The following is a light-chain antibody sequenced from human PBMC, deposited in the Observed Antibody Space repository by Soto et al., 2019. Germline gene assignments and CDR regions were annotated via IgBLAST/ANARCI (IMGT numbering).Light chain of an antibody. CDR3: QHYISYPYT. V-gene: IGKV1-5*01. CDR2: DAS. CDR1: QSIRTW. J-gene: IGKJ2*01. Sequence: DIQMTQSPSTLSASVGDRVTITCRASQSIRTWLAWFQQKPGKAPDLLIYDASSLESGVPSRFSGSGSGTEFTLTISSLQPDDCATYYCQHYISYPYTFGQGTNVEIK.